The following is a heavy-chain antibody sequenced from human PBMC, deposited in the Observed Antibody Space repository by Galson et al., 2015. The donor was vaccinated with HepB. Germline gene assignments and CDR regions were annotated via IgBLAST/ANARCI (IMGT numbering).Heavy chain of an antibody. CDR3: ARDQGQWLVSNHLDY. CDR1: GFTFSSYG. CDR2: IWYDGSNK. Sequence: SLRLSCAASGFTFSSYGMHWVRQAPGKGLEWVAVIWYDGSNKYYADSVKGRFTISRDNSKNTLDLQMNSLRAEDTAVYYCARDQGQWLVSNHLDYWGQGTLVTVSS. D-gene: IGHD6-19*01. V-gene: IGHV3-33*01. J-gene: IGHJ4*02.